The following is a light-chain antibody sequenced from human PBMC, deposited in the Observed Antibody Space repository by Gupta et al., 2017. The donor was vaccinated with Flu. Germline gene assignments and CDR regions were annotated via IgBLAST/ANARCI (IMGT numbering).Light chain of an antibody. J-gene: IGLJ2*01. CDR3: SSYTSSSTLV. V-gene: IGLV2-14*04. CDR1: SSDVGGYNS. Sequence: SITVSCTGTSSDVGGYNSVSWYQQHPGKAPKLMIYDVSNRPSGVSNRFSGSKSGNTASLTISGLQAEDEADCYCSSYTSSSTLVFGGGTKLTVL. CDR2: DVS.